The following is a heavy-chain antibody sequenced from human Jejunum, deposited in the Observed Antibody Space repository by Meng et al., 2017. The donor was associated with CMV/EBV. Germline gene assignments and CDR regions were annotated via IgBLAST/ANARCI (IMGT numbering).Heavy chain of an antibody. Sequence: TSYYMHWVRHAPGQGLEWMGIIKPNGGNTNYAKKFQGRVTMTRDTSTTTVYMGLSSLRSEDTALYYCARGRISKFGVLTADAFDIWGLGTMVTVSS. J-gene: IGHJ3*02. CDR2: IKPNGGNT. D-gene: IGHD3-3*01. V-gene: IGHV1-46*01. CDR3: ARGRISKFGVLTADAFDI. CDR1: TSYY.